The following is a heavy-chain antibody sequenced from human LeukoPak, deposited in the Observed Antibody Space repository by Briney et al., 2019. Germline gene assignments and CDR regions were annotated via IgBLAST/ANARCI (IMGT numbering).Heavy chain of an antibody. J-gene: IGHJ6*03. CDR1: GFTFSSYA. CDR3: ARDFRTDYYYMDV. V-gene: IGHV3-30-3*01. Sequence: GGSLRLSCAASGFTFSSYAMHWVRQAPGKGLEWVAVISYDGSNKYYADSVKGRFTISRDNSKNTLYLQMNSLRAEDTAVYYCARDFRTDYYYMDVWGKGTTVTVSS. CDR2: ISYDGSNK. D-gene: IGHD1-14*01.